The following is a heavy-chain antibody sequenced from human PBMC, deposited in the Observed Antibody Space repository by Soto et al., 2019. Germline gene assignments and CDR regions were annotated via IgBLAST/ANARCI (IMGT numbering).Heavy chain of an antibody. CDR3: AKAGLRGYSYGRNYYYGMDV. CDR1: GFTFSSYA. J-gene: IGHJ6*02. V-gene: IGHV3-23*01. CDR2: ISGSGGST. D-gene: IGHD5-18*01. Sequence: EVQLLESGGGLVQPGGSLRLSCAASGFTFSSYAMSWVRQAPGKGLEWVSAISGSGGSTYYADSVKGRFTISRDNSKNTLYLQMNRLRAEDTAVYYCAKAGLRGYSYGRNYYYGMDVWGQGTTVTVSS.